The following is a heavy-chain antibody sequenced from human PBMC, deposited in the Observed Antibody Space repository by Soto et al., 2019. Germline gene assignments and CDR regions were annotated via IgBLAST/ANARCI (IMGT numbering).Heavy chain of an antibody. CDR2: INHSGST. CDR1: GGSFSGYY. Sequence: GPGPNGTSETLSLTCAVYGGSFSGYYWSWIRQPPGKGLEWIGEINHSGSTNYNPSLKSRVTISVDTSKNQFSLKLSSVTVADTAVYYCARGRYFDWLLTDWGQGTLVTVSS. D-gene: IGHD3-9*01. CDR3: ARGRYFDWLLTD. J-gene: IGHJ4*02. V-gene: IGHV4-34*01.